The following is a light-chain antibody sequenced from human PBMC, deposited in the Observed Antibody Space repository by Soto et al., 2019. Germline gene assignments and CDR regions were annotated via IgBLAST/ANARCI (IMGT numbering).Light chain of an antibody. CDR1: QSVSSW. CDR3: QQLNSYPT. J-gene: IGKJ4*01. CDR2: AAS. V-gene: IGKV1-5*01. Sequence: DIQMTQSPSTLSASVGARVTITCRAAQSVSSWLAWFQQNPGKAPKRLIYAASSLQSGVPSRFSGSGSGTEFTLTISSLQPEDFATYYCQQLNSYPTFGGGTKVDIK.